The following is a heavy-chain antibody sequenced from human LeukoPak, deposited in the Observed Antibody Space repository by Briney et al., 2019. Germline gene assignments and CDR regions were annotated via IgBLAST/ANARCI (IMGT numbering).Heavy chain of an antibody. CDR2: IWYDGSNK. V-gene: IGHV3-33*01. CDR3: ARGGGSSSWYTWLDY. Sequence: GGSLRLSCAASGYTFSSYGMHWVRQAPGKGLEWVAVIWYDGSNKYYADSVEGRFTISRDNSKNTLYLQMNSLRAEDTAVYYCARGGGSSSWYTWLDYWGQGTLVTVSS. CDR1: GYTFSSYG. J-gene: IGHJ4*02. D-gene: IGHD6-13*01.